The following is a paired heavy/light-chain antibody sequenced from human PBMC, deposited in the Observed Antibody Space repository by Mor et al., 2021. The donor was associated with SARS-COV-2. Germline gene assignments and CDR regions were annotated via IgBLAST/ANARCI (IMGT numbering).Heavy chain of an antibody. Sequence: QVQLVQSGAEVKKPGASVKVSCKASGYTFTSHYIHWVRQAPGQGLEWMGIINPSGGSTSYAQKFQGRVTMTRDTSTSTVYMELSSLRSEDTAVYYCARVNYYDSRGYYYFDHWGQGTLVTVSS. D-gene: IGHD3-22*01. V-gene: IGHV1-46*01. J-gene: IGHJ4*02. CDR2: INPSGGST. CDR1: GYTFTSHY. CDR3: ARVNYYDSRGYYYFDH.
Light chain of an antibody. CDR3: QQLNSYPSLT. CDR1: QGISSY. CDR2: AAS. J-gene: IGKJ4*01. Sequence: DIQLTQSPSFLSASVGDRVTITCRASQGISSYLAWYQQKPGKAPKLLIYAASTLQSGVPSRFSGSGSGTEFTLTISSLQPEDFATFYCQQLNSYPSLTFGGGTKVEIK. V-gene: IGKV1-9*01.